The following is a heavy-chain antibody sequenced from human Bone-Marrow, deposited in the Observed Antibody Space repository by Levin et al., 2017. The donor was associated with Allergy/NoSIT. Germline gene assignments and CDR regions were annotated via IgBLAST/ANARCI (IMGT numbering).Heavy chain of an antibody. CDR3: ALQTVSGTGSFDY. V-gene: IGHV1-2*06. CDR2: ISPNSGDT. Sequence: GASVKVSCKASEYTFTGYFMHWVRQAPGQGLEWVGRISPNSGDTDYAQKFQGRVTMTRDTSVSTAYMELRSDDTAVYYCALQTVSGTGSFDYWGQGTLVTVSS. D-gene: IGHD6-19*01. CDR1: EYTFTGYF. J-gene: IGHJ4*02.